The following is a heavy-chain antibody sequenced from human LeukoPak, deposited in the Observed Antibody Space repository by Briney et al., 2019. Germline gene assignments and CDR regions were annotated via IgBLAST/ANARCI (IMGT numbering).Heavy chain of an antibody. CDR2: ISGSGYGT. CDR3: AKDSLRGTPYYGMDV. V-gene: IGHV3-23*01. Sequence: GGSLRLSCAASGFTFSSYAMTWVRQAPGMELEWVSAISGSGYGTYYADSVKGRFTISRDNSKNTLYLQMNSLRAEDTAVYYCAKDSLRGTPYYGMDVWGQGTTVTVSS. D-gene: IGHD1-1*01. J-gene: IGHJ6*02. CDR1: GFTFSSYA.